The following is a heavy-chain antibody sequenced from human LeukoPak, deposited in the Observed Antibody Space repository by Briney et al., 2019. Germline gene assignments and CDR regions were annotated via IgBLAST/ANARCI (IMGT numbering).Heavy chain of an antibody. J-gene: IGHJ6*03. Sequence: PGGSLRLSCAASGFTFSSFALHWVRQAPGKGLQWVAVISYDGNNKYYADSVKGRFTISRDNSKNTLYLQMNNLRAQDTAVYYCARVRSAAYYYYYMDVWGKGTTVTISS. D-gene: IGHD4-17*01. CDR1: GFTFSSFA. CDR2: ISYDGNNK. CDR3: ARVRSAAYYYYYMDV. V-gene: IGHV3-30*01.